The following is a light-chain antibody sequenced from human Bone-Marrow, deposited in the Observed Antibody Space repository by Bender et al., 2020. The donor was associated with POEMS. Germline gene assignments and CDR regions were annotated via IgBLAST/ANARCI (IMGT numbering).Light chain of an antibody. Sequence: QSVLTQPPSASGTPGQRVTISCSGGSSNIGAHAVNWYQHLPGTAPKLVLYSSDQRPSGVHDRFSGSKSGTSASLAISGLQSEDEADYHCATWDDNLNGWVFGGGTKLTVL. CDR2: SSD. CDR3: ATWDDNLNGWV. CDR1: SSNIGAHA. V-gene: IGLV1-44*01. J-gene: IGLJ3*02.